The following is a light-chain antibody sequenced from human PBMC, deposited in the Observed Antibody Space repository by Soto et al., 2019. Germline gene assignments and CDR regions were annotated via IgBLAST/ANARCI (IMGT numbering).Light chain of an antibody. CDR1: QSVSSY. CDR3: QQRSNWPLT. Sequence: EIVLTQSPATLSLSPGERATLSCRASQSVSSYLAWYQQKPGQPPRLLIYDASNRATGIPARFSGSGSGTDFALTISSLEPEEFAVYYCQQRSNWPLTFGGGTKVEIK. CDR2: DAS. V-gene: IGKV3-11*01. J-gene: IGKJ4*01.